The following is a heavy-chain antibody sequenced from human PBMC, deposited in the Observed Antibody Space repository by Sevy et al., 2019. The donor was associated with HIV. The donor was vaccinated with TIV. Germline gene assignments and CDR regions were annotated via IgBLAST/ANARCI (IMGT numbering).Heavy chain of an antibody. D-gene: IGHD6-19*01. CDR1: GFTFGAYA. V-gene: IGHV3-49*03. CDR3: TRGVSAVAIFDY. Sequence: GGSLRLSCTGSGFTFGAYAMTWFRQAPGKGLEWVGFIRSKAYGGTTECAASVKGRFTISRDDSKSVAYLQMNSLKTEDTAVYYCTRGVSAVAIFDYWGQGTLVTVSS. CDR2: IRSKAYGGTT. J-gene: IGHJ4*02.